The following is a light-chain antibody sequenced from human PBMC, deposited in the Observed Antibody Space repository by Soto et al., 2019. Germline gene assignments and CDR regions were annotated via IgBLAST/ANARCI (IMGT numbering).Light chain of an antibody. CDR3: SSYRSGSTHYV. V-gene: IGLV2-14*01. Sequence: QSVLTQPASVSGSPGQSITISCTGTSSDVGGYNYVSWYQQHPDKAPKVMIYDVSSLPSGVSNRFSGSKSGNTASLTISGLQAEDEADYYCSSYRSGSTHYVSGTGTKVTVL. CDR1: SSDVGGYNY. J-gene: IGLJ1*01. CDR2: DVS.